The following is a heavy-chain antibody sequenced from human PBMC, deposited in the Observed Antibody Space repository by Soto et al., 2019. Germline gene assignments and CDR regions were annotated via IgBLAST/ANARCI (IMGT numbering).Heavy chain of an antibody. CDR3: ARIANYYGSGSYYPYYYYGMDV. CDR1: GGTFSSYA. J-gene: IGHJ6*02. CDR2: IIPIFGTA. V-gene: IGHV1-69*13. D-gene: IGHD3-10*01. Sequence: GASVKVSCKASGGTFSSYAISWVRQAPGQGLEWMGGIIPIFGTANYAQKFQGRVTITADESTSTAYMELSSLRSEDTAVYYCARIANYYGSGSYYPYYYYGMDVWGQGTTVTVSS.